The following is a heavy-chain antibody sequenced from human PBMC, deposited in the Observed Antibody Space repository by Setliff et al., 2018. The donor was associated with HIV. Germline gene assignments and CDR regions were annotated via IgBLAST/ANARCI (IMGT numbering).Heavy chain of an antibody. CDR1: GGSFSTYY. Sequence: ASETLSLTCTVSGGSFSTYYWSWIRQPAGEGPEYIGGVHSTGTTIYNPSLKSRATMSVDASKNQLSLKLRSVTAADTAVYYCARARITMIGGRLEPYAFDRWGQGTKVTVSS. CDR3: ARARITMIGGRLEPYAFDR. CDR2: VHSTGTT. V-gene: IGHV4-4*07. D-gene: IGHD3-10*01. J-gene: IGHJ3*01.